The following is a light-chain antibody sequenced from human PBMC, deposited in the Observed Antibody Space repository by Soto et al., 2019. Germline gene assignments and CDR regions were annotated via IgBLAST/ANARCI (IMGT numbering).Light chain of an antibody. V-gene: IGKV1-33*01. CDR1: QDITLY. J-gene: IGKJ2*01. Sequence: EIQMTQSPSSLSASVGDRFTIAFQASQDITLYLNWYQHKAGKAPNLLIHDVSTLETGVPARFGGRGSGTIFTLTIINLQPEDVATYYCQQYDSRPNTFGQGTKVDIK. CDR3: QQYDSRPNT. CDR2: DVS.